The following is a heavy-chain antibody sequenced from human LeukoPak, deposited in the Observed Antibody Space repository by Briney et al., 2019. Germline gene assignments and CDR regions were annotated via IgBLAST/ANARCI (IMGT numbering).Heavy chain of an antibody. CDR3: ARDGSSGWVDY. D-gene: IGHD6-19*01. CDR1: GGSFSGYY. J-gene: IGHJ4*02. V-gene: IGHV4-34*01. Sequence: SETLSLTCAVYGGSFSGYYWSWIRQPPGKGLEWIGEINHSGSTNYNPSLKSRVTISVDTSKNQFSLKLSSVTAADTAVYYCARDGSSGWVDYWGQGTLVTVSS. CDR2: INHSGST.